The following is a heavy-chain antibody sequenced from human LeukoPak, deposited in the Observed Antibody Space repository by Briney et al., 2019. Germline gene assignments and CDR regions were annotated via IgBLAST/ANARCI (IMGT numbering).Heavy chain of an antibody. Sequence: SETLSLTCAVSGYSISSGYYWGWIRPPPGKGLEWIGSIYHSGSTYYNPSLKSRVTISVDTSKNQFSLKLSSVTAADTAVYYCARSLTIFGEVPFDYWGQGTLVTVSS. J-gene: IGHJ4*02. CDR1: GYSISSGYY. D-gene: IGHD3-3*01. CDR3: ARSLTIFGEVPFDY. CDR2: IYHSGST. V-gene: IGHV4-38-2*01.